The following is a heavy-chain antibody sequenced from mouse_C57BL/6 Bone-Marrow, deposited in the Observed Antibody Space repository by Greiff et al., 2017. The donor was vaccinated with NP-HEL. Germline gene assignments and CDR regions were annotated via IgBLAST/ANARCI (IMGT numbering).Heavy chain of an antibody. CDR3: AWSSDDGYSFDY. V-gene: IGHV5-17*01. CDR2: ISSGSSTI. J-gene: IGHJ2*01. Sequence: DVKLVESGGGLVKPGGSLKLSCAASGFTFSDYGMHWVRQSPEKGLEWVAYISSGSSTIYYADTVKGRFTISRDNAKNTLFLQLTSLRAEDTAMYYCAWSSDDGYSFDYWGQGTTLTVAS. CDR1: GFTFSDYG. D-gene: IGHD2-3*01.